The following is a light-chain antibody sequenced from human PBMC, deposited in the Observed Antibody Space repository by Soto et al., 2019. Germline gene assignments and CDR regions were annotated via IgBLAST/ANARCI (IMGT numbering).Light chain of an antibody. Sequence: EIVLTQSPATLSLSPGERATLSCRASQSVSSYLAWYQQKPGQAPRLLIYDASNRATGIPARFSGSGSGTDFTLTISSLDPEDFAVYYCQQRSNWPRITCGQGTRLEIK. V-gene: IGKV3-11*01. CDR3: QQRSNWPRIT. CDR2: DAS. J-gene: IGKJ5*01. CDR1: QSVSSY.